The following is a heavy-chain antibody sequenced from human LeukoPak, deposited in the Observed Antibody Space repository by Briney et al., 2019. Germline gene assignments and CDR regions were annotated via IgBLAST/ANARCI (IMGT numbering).Heavy chain of an antibody. CDR1: GFTFSGYA. J-gene: IGHJ3*02. CDR3: ARRVVPAAIGGWDDAFDI. Sequence: GGSLRLSCAASGFTFSGYAMSWVRQAPGKGLEWVSAVSGSGSSTYYADSVKGRFTISRDNSKNTLYLQMNSLRAEDTAVYYCARRVVPAAIGGWDDAFDIWGQGTMVTVSS. D-gene: IGHD2-2*02. V-gene: IGHV3-23*01. CDR2: VSGSGSST.